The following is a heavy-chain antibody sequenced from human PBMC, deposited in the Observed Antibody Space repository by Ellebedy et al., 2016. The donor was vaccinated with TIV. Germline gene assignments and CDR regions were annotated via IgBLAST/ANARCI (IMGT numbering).Heavy chain of an antibody. V-gene: IGHV1-2*02. CDR2: INPNSGGT. D-gene: IGHD2-21*02. J-gene: IGHJ6*03. Sequence: ASVKVSXXASGYTFTNYYIHWVRQAPGQGLEWLGWINPNSGGTIYPQKFQGRVTVTRDTSISTAYMELSRLKSDDTAVYYCARAITAYYFYYMDVWGKGTTVTVSS. CDR1: GYTFTNYY. CDR3: ARAITAYYFYYMDV.